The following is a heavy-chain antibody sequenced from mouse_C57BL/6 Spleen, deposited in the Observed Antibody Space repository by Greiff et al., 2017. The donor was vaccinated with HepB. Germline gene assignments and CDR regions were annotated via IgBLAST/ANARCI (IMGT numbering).Heavy chain of an antibody. V-gene: IGHV5-15*01. Sequence: EVNVVESGGGLVQPGGSLKLSCAASGFTFSDYGMAWVRQAPRKGPEWVAFISNLAYSIYYADTVTGRFTISRENAKNTLYLEMSSLRSEDTAMYYCARQGNYSWFAYWGQGTLVTVSA. CDR1: GFTFSDYG. D-gene: IGHD2-1*01. CDR2: ISNLAYSI. J-gene: IGHJ3*01. CDR3: ARQGNYSWFAY.